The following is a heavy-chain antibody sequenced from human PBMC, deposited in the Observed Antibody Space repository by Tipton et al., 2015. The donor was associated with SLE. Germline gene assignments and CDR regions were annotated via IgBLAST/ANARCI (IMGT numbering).Heavy chain of an antibody. CDR2: LIPVFGTA. CDR1: GGTFLSYA. CDR3: ARDHGDGAYAPVEAFDI. D-gene: IGHD2-21*01. V-gene: IGHV1-69*05. Sequence: QLVQSGAEVKRPGSSVKVSCKASGGTFLSYAISWVRQAPGQGLEWLGGLIPVFGTANYAQKFRGRVTITTDESTRTTYLDLSSLRSEDTAVYYCARDHGDGAYAPVEAFDIWGQGTMVTVSS. J-gene: IGHJ3*02.